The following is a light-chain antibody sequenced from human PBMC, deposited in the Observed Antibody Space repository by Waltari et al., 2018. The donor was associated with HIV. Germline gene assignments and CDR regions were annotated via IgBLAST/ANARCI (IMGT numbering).Light chain of an antibody. V-gene: IGKV1-16*02. CDR1: QDISNY. J-gene: IGKJ2*01. CDR3: QQYHSYPYT. Sequence: DIQMTPSPSSLSASVGDRISITCRASQDISNYLAWFQQKPGEAPKSLIFDASSLQSGVPSKFSGSGSGTDFTLTISSRQPEDFATYYCQQYHSYPYTFGQGTKLES. CDR2: DAS.